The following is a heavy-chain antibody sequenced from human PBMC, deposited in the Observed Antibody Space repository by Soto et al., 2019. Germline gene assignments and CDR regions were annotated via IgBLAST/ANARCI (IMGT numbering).Heavy chain of an antibody. CDR3: ARVMRYCSGGSCVYFDY. CDR2: ISSSSSYI. Sequence: GSLRLSCAASGFTFSSYSMNWVRQAPGKGLEWVSSISSSSSYIYYADSVKGRFTISRDNAKNSLYLQMNSLRAEDTAVYYCARVMRYCSGGSCVYFDYWGQGTLVTVAS. V-gene: IGHV3-21*01. D-gene: IGHD2-15*01. CDR1: GFTFSSYS. J-gene: IGHJ4*02.